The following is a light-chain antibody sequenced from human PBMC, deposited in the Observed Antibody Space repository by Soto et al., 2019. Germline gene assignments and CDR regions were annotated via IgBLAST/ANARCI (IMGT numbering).Light chain of an antibody. CDR3: QQRSNWPPRYT. J-gene: IGKJ2*01. CDR2: DAS. CDR1: QSVSSY. V-gene: IGKV3-11*01. Sequence: EIVLTQSPATLSLSPGERATLSCRASQSVSSYLAWYQQKPGQPPRLLIYDASSRATGIPARFSGSGSGTDFTLTISSLEPEDFAVYYCQQRSNWPPRYTFGQGTKLEIK.